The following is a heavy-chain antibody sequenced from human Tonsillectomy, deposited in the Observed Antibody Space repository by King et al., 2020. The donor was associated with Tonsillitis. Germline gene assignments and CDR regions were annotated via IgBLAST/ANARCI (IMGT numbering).Heavy chain of an antibody. CDR1: GFTFSSYA. D-gene: IGHD3-10*01. J-gene: IGHJ6*02. CDR2: ISYDGSNK. CDR3: AKDWGRFLSPYYYGSGSYYGSVGIDV. Sequence: VQLVESGGGVVQPGRSLRLSCAASGFTFSSYAMHWVRQAPGKGLEWVAVISYDGSNKYYADSVKGRFTISRDNSKNTLYLQMNSLRAEDTAVYYCAKDWGRFLSPYYYGSGSYYGSVGIDVWGQGTTVTVSS. V-gene: IGHV3-30*18.